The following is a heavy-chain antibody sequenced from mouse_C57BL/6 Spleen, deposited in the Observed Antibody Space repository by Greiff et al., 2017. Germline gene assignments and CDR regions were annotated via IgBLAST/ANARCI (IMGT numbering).Heavy chain of an antibody. J-gene: IGHJ2*01. Sequence: VQLKESGPELVKPGASVKISCKASGYSFTDYNMNWVKQSHGKSLEWIGVINPNYGTTSYNQKFKGKATLTVDQSSSTAYMQLNSLTSEDSAVXYCARELVRRDFDYWGQGTTLTVSS. D-gene: IGHD2-14*01. CDR3: ARELVRRDFDY. V-gene: IGHV1-39*01. CDR1: GYSFTDYN. CDR2: INPNYGTT.